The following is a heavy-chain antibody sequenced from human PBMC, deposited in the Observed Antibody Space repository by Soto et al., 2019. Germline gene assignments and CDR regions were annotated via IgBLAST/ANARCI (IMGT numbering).Heavy chain of an antibody. CDR3: ARAGTYCGGHCYYKTDEYFQH. D-gene: IGHD2-21*02. J-gene: IGHJ1*01. CDR1: GFTFSSYG. CDR2: IWYDGDNK. V-gene: IGHV3-33*01. Sequence: QVQLVESGGGVVQPGRSVRLSCAASGFTFSSYGIHWVRQAPGKGLEWVAVIWYDGDNKYYADSVKGRFTISRDNSKNTLYLQMNSLRAEDTAVYYCARAGTYCGGHCYYKTDEYFQHWGQGPLVTVSS.